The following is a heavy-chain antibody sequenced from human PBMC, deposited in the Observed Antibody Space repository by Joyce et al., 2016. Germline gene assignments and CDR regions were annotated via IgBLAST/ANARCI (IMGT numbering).Heavy chain of an antibody. CDR1: GFTVMNNY. V-gene: IGHV3-53*01. CDR3: ARVPGFH. CDR2: IYSGGDT. Sequence: EVQLVESGGGLIQPGGSLRLSCAASGFTVMNNYMTWVRQAPGKGLEGVSFIYSGGDTYYADSVKGRFTISRDKNTLYLQMNSLRVEDTAVYYCARVPGFHWGQGTLVTVSS. J-gene: IGHJ4*02.